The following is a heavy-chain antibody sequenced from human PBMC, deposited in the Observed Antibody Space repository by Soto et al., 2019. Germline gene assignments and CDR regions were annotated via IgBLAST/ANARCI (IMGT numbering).Heavy chain of an antibody. V-gene: IGHV1-69*13. CDR2: IIPIFGTA. J-gene: IGHJ6*02. CDR3: ARLVVTIFGVIAYYYNGLEV. Sequence: SVEVSCKASGYTFTASGISWVRQDPGQGLEWMGRIIPIFGTANYAQKFQGRVTITADESTSTAYMELSSLRSEDAAVYYCARLVVTIFGVIAYYYNGLEVWGQGTTVTVSS. CDR1: GYTFTASG. D-gene: IGHD3-3*01.